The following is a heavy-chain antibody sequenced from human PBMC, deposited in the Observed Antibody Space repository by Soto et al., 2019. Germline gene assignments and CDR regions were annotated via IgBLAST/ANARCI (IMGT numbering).Heavy chain of an antibody. D-gene: IGHD2-15*01. V-gene: IGHV4-31*03. CDR2: IYYSGST. CDR3: ARGRIYCSGGSCPLDWFDP. J-gene: IGHJ5*02. Sequence: PSETLSLTCTVSGGSISSGGYYWSWIRQHPGKGLEWIGYIYYSGSTYYNPSLKSRVTISVDTSKNQFSLKLSSVTAADTAVYYCARGRIYCSGGSCPLDWFDPWGQGTLVTVSS. CDR1: GGSISSGGYY.